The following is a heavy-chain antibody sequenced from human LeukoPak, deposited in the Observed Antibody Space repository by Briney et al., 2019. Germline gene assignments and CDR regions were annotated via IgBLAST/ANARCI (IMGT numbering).Heavy chain of an antibody. Sequence: PGGSLRLSCAASGLTFSSYGMHWVRQAPGKGLEWVAVIWHDGSNKYYADSVKGRFTISRDNSKNTLYLQMNSLRAEDTAVYYCAKTGAGNHYYYYMDVWGKGTTVTVSS. D-gene: IGHD4-23*01. CDR3: AKTGAGNHYYYYMDV. J-gene: IGHJ6*03. V-gene: IGHV3-33*06. CDR2: IWHDGSNK. CDR1: GLTFSSYG.